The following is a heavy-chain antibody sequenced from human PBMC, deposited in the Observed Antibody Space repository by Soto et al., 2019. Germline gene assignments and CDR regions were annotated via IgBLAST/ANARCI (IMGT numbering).Heavy chain of an antibody. CDR2: IFHSGNM. CDR1: GGSISSLGYY. J-gene: IGHJ5*02. CDR3: AREERFSHWLDP. V-gene: IGHV4-31*01. Sequence: SETLSLTCAVSGGSISSLGYYWSWIRQDPGKGLEWIGHIFHSGNMDYNPSLQSLVTMSVDTSKNQFSLKLSSVTAADTAAYYCAREERFSHWLDPWGQGTLVTVSS.